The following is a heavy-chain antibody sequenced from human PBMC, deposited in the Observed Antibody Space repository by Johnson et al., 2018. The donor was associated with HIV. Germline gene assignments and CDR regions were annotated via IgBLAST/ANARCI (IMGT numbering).Heavy chain of an antibody. J-gene: IGHJ3*02. CDR3: AKDAQAGPRRRDGYNGASAFDI. Sequence: QVQLVESGGGLVHPGGSLRLSCAVSGFFVGGTFMNWVRQAPGKGLEWVSYISSSDSAIWYADSVKGRFTVSRDNAKNSLYLQMNSLRAEDTAVYYCAKDAQAGPRRRDGYNGASAFDIWGQGTMVTVSS. D-gene: IGHD5-24*01. V-gene: IGHV3-11*01. CDR2: ISSSDSAI. CDR1: GFFVGGTF.